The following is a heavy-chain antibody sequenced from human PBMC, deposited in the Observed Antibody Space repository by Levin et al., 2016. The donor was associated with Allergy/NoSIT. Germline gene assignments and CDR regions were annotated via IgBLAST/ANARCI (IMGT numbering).Heavy chain of an antibody. D-gene: IGHD5-12*01. CDR1: GGSFSGYY. CDR2: INHSGST. CDR3: ARGKSRGSGGMDV. Sequence: SETLSLTCAVYGGSFSGYYWSWIRQPPGKGLEWIGEINHSGSTNYNPSLKSRVTISVDTSKNQFSLKLSSVTAADTAVYYCARGKSRGSGGMDVWGKGTTVTVSS. V-gene: IGHV4-34*01. J-gene: IGHJ6*03.